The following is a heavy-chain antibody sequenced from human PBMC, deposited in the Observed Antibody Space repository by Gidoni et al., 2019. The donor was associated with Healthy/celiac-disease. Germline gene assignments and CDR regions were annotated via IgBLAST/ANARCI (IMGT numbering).Heavy chain of an antibody. Sequence: QVQLQQWGAGLLKPSETLSLTCAVYGGSFSGYYWSWIRQPPGKGLEWIGEINHSGSTNYNPSLKSRVTISVDTSKNQFSLKLSSVTAADTAVYYCARGSLRSKVLYIAAAGNGLPDTHRFDYWGQGTLVTVSS. V-gene: IGHV4-34*01. CDR2: INHSGST. D-gene: IGHD6-13*01. J-gene: IGHJ4*02. CDR1: GGSFSGYY. CDR3: ARGSLRSKVLYIAAAGNGLPDTHRFDY.